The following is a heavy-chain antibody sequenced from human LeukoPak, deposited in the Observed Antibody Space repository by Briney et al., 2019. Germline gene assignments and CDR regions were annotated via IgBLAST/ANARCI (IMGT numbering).Heavy chain of an antibody. D-gene: IGHD1-1*01. J-gene: IGHJ6*03. V-gene: IGHV4-34*01. Sequence: SETLSLTCAVYGGSFSGYYWSWIRQPPGKGLEWIGEINHSGSTNYNPSLKSRVTISVDTSKNLFSLRLTSVTAADTAVYFCARGRVSSSTWYSTYYYYFYMDVWGKGTTVTVSS. CDR3: ARGRVSSSTWYSTYYYYFYMDV. CDR2: INHSGST. CDR1: GGSFSGYY.